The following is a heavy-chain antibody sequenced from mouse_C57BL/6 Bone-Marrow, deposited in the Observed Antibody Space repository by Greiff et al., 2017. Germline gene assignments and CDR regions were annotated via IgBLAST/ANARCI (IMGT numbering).Heavy chain of an antibody. CDR3: ARLAFDY. Sequence: EVKLVESGGGLVKPGGSLKLSCAASGFTFSSYAMSWVRQTPEKRLEWVATISGGGSYTYYPDNVKGRFTISRDNAKNNLYLQMSHLKSEDTAMYYCARLAFDYWGQGTTLTVSS. J-gene: IGHJ2*01. CDR1: GFTFSSYA. CDR2: ISGGGSYT. V-gene: IGHV5-4*03.